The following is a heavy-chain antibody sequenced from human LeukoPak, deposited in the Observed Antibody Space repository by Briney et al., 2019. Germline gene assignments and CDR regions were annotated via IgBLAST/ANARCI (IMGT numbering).Heavy chain of an antibody. V-gene: IGHV6-1*01. Sequence: SQTLSLTCAISGDSVSSNSAAWNWIRQSPSRGLEWLGRTYYGSKWYNDYAVSVKSRITINPDTSKNQFSLQLNSVTPEDTAVYYCAREFMVRGIKPYHKFDPWGQGTLVTVSS. D-gene: IGHD3-10*01. J-gene: IGHJ5*02. CDR3: AREFMVRGIKPYHKFDP. CDR2: TYYGSKWYN. CDR1: GDSVSSNSAA.